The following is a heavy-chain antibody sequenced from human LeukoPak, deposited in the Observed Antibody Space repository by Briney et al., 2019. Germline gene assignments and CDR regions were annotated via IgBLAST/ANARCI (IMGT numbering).Heavy chain of an antibody. D-gene: IGHD3-3*01. CDR2: MNRNSGNT. CDR3: ARGLNHITIFGVVVKDPLTDFDY. V-gene: IGHV1-8*01. J-gene: IGHJ4*02. Sequence: ASVKVSCKASGYTFTSYDINWVRQATGQGLEWMGWMNRNSGNTGYAQKFQGRVTMTRNTSISTAYMGLSSLRSEDTAVYYCARGLNHITIFGVVVKDPLTDFDYWGQGTLVTVSS. CDR1: GYTFTSYD.